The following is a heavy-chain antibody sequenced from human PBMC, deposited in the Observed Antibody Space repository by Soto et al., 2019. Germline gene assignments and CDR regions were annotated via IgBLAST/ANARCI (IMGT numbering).Heavy chain of an antibody. CDR1: GGSISSGGYY. CDR3: ARDKQGYCSGGSCYPYYYYGMDV. Sequence: PSETLSLTCTVSGGSISSGGYYWSWIRQHPGKGLEWIGYIYYSGSTYYNPSLKSRVTISVDTSKNQFSLKLSSVTAADTAVYYCARDKQGYCSGGSCYPYYYYGMDVWGQGTTVTVSS. V-gene: IGHV4-31*03. CDR2: IYYSGST. D-gene: IGHD2-15*01. J-gene: IGHJ6*02.